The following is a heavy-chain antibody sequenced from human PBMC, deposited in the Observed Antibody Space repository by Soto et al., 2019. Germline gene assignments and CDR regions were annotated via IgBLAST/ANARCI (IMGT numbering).Heavy chain of an antibody. D-gene: IGHD2-15*01. V-gene: IGHV3-30-3*01. Sequence: GGSLRLSCAASGFTFSSYAMHWVRQAPGKGLEWVAVISYDGSNKYYADSVKGRFTISRDNSKNTLYLQMNSLRAEDTAVYYCARDDGIAGYYYGMDVWGQGTTVTVSS. CDR1: GFTFSSYA. CDR3: ARDDGIAGYYYGMDV. J-gene: IGHJ6*02. CDR2: ISYDGSNK.